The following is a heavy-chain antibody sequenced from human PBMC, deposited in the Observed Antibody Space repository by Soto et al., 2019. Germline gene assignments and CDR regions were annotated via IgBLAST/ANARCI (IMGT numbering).Heavy chain of an antibody. D-gene: IGHD1-26*01. J-gene: IGHJ4*02. Sequence: EVQLLESGGGLVQPGGSLRLSCAASGFTFSSYAMSWVRQAPGKGLEWVSAISGSGGSTYYADSVKGRFTISRHNSKNTLYLQMNSLRAEDTAVYYCATVRIVGAYFDYWGQGTLVTVSS. CDR2: ISGSGGST. V-gene: IGHV3-23*01. CDR3: ATVRIVGAYFDY. CDR1: GFTFSSYA.